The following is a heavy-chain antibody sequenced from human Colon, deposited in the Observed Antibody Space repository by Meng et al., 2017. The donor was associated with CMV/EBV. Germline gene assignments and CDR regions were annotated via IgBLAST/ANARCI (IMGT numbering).Heavy chain of an antibody. V-gene: IGHV1-2*02. CDR3: ARADSDSSGYYGPDF. Sequence: ASVKVSCKASGGTFSSYAISWVRQAPGQGLEWMGGIIPIFGGTNYAQKFQGRVTMTRDTSISTAYMELSRLRSDDTAVYYCARADSDSSGYYGPDFWGQGTMVTVSS. J-gene: IGHJ3*01. D-gene: IGHD6-19*01. CDR1: GGTFSSYA. CDR2: IIPIFGGT.